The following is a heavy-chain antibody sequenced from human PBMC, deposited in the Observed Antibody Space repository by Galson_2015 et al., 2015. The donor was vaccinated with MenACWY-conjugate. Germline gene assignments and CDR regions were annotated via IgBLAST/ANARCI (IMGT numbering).Heavy chain of an antibody. D-gene: IGHD6-6*01. J-gene: IGHJ2*01. CDR3: AREAAGGNTVLAARSHYWYFDL. CDR2: INSDGSRT. V-gene: IGHV3-74*01. CDR1: GFTFSSYW. Sequence: SLRLSCAASGFTFSSYWMHWVRQAPGKGLVWVSRINSDGSRTSYADSVKGRFTISRDNAKNTLYLQMNSLRAEDTAVYYCAREAAGGNTVLAARSHYWYFDLWGRGTLVTVSS.